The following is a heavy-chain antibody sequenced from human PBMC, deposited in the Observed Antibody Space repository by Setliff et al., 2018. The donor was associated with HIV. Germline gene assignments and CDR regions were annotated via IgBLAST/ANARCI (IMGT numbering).Heavy chain of an antibody. CDR2: IYTSGST. D-gene: IGHD1-26*01. CDR3: ARRRPPPSGLYSAYYMDV. Sequence: PSETLSLTCTVSGGSISSGSYFWSWIRQPAGKGLEWIGRIYTSGSTNYNPSLKSRVTIGVDTSKNQFSLKLTSVTAADAAVYYCARRRPPPSGLYSAYYMDVWGTGTTVTVSS. J-gene: IGHJ6*03. V-gene: IGHV4-61*02. CDR1: GGSISSGSYF.